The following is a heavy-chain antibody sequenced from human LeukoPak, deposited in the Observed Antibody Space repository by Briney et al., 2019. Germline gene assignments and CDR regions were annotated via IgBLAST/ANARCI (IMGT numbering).Heavy chain of an antibody. Sequence: ASVKVSCKASGYTFTGYYMHWARQAPGQGLEWMGRINPNSGGTNYAQKFQGRVTMTRDTSISTAYMELSRLRSDDTAVYYCARVSTYDILTGYYIRSNAFDIWGQGTMVTVSS. CDR2: INPNSGGT. J-gene: IGHJ3*02. CDR1: GYTFTGYY. CDR3: ARVSTYDILTGYYIRSNAFDI. D-gene: IGHD3-9*01. V-gene: IGHV1-2*06.